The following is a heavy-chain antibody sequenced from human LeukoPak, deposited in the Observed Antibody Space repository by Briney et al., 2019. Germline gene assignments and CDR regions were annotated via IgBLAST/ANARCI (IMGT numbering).Heavy chain of an antibody. V-gene: IGHV3-7*01. J-gene: IGHJ4*02. CDR3: ARGLLWFGESSFDY. CDR1: GFTFSSYW. CDR2: IKQDGSEK. D-gene: IGHD3-10*01. Sequence: GGSLRLSCAASGFTFSSYWMSWVRQAPGKGLERVANIKQDGSEKYYVDSVKGRFTISRDNAKNSLYLQMNSLRAEDTAVYYCARGLLWFGESSFDYWGQGTLVTVSS.